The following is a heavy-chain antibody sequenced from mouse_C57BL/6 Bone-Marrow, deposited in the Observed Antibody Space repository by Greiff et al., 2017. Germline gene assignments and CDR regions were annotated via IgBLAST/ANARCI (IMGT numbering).Heavy chain of an antibody. Sequence: EVQLQQSGPELVKPGASVKISCKASGYTFTDYYMNWVKQSHGKSLEWIGDINPNNGGTSYNQKFKGKATLTVDKSSSTAYMELRSLTSEDSAVYYCARGLRRGYYAMDYWGQGTSVTVSS. V-gene: IGHV1-26*01. CDR1: GYTFTDYY. CDR3: ARGLRRGYYAMDY. CDR2: INPNNGGT. D-gene: IGHD2-4*01. J-gene: IGHJ4*01.